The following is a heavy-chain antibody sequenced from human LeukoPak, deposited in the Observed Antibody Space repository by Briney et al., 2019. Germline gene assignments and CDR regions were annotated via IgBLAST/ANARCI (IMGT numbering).Heavy chain of an antibody. V-gene: IGHV1-24*01. J-gene: IGHJ6*02. CDR1: GYTLTELS. D-gene: IGHD3-3*01. CDR2: FDPEDGET. CDR3: ATDLTIFGVVAGMDV. Sequence: ASVKVSRKVSGYTLTELSMHWVRQAPGKGLGWMGGFDPEDGETIYAQKFQGRVTMTEDTSTDTAYMELSSLRSEDTAVYYCATDLTIFGVVAGMDVWGQGTTVTVSS.